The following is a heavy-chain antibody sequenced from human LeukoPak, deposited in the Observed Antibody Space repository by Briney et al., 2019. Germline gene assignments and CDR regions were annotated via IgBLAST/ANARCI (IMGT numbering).Heavy chain of an antibody. CDR2: ISAYNGNT. D-gene: IGHD4-23*01. J-gene: IGHJ5*02. CDR3: ARDNSVEDTAWWFDP. V-gene: IGHV1-18*01. Sequence: ASVKVSCKASGYTFTSYGISWVRQAPGQGLEWMGWISAYNGNTNYAQKLQGRVTMTTDTSTSTAYMELRSLRSDDTAVYYCARDNSVEDTAWWFDPWGQGTLVTVSS. CDR1: GYTFTSYG.